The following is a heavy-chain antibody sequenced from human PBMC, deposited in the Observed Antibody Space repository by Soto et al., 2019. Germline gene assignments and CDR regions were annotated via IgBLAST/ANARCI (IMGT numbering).Heavy chain of an antibody. D-gene: IGHD1-26*01. CDR3: ARHGITGSYYDAFDI. J-gene: IGHJ3*02. CDR2: IKYSGTT. CDR1: CLSIPSSRCH. Sequence: TLSLTCSFICLSIPSSRCHWGWSCQPPGKGLEWIASIKYSGTTFYNPSLKSRVTLSVDTSKNQFALKLSSVTAAETAVYYCARHGITGSYYDAFDIWGQGTMVT. V-gene: IGHV4-39*01.